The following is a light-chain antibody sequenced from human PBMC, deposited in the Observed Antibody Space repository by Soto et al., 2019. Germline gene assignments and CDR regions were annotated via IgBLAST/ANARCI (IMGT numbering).Light chain of an antibody. J-gene: IGKJ4*01. CDR3: QQFSSYPLT. CDR1: QSVINN. Sequence: EIVLTQSPATLSVSPGERATLSCRASQSVINNLAWYQQKPGQGPRLLIFGASTRATDIPDRFSGGGSGTDFTLTISRLEPEDFAVYYCQQFSSYPLTFGGGTKVDIK. CDR2: GAS. V-gene: IGKV3-15*01.